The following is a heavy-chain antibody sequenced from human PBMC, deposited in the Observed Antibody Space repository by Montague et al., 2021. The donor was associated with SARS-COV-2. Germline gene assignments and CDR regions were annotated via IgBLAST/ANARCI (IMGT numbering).Heavy chain of an antibody. V-gene: IGHV4-34*01. CDR2: INHIGTT. D-gene: IGHD4-23*01. Sequence: SQTQSLTCAVYGGSFSGYYWTRIRQSPGKGLEWIAEINHIGTTNYNFNPSLRSRVTISVDTSKSHFSLKLSSVTAADTGVYYCARWDPQTLTLIGLRGKSASDYWGQGTLVTVSS. CDR3: ARWDPQTLTLIGLRGKSASDY. J-gene: IGHJ4*02. CDR1: GGSFSGYY.